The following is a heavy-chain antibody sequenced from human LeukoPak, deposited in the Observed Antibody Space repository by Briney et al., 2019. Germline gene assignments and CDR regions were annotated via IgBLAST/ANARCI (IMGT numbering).Heavy chain of an antibody. CDR3: AKRVGENNGPIDS. D-gene: IGHD1-26*01. Sequence: GGSLRLSCAASGFTFSTYAMSWVRQAPGKGLEWVSSISGISGGGGSTYYADSVKGRFTIFRDTFKRTLFLQVNSLRAEDTAVYYCAKRVGENNGPIDSWGQGTLVTVSS. J-gene: IGHJ4*02. V-gene: IGHV3-23*01. CDR2: ISGISGGGGST. CDR1: GFTFSTYA.